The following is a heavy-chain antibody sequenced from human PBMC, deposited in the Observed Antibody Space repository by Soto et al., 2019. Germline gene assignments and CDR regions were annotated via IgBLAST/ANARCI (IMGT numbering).Heavy chain of an antibody. D-gene: IGHD2-8*01. CDR3: ARETILIVYAPLGSYYYYGMDV. CDR1: GASVSGNSDA. Sequence: SETPSLTCAISGASVSGNSDAWNWISQSESRGLEWRGRKYYRSKWYNDYAVSVKSRITINPDTSKNQFSLQMHSVTPEDTAVYYCARETILIVYAPLGSYYYYGMDVWGQGTTVTVSS. J-gene: IGHJ6*02. CDR2: KYYRSKWYN. V-gene: IGHV6-1*01.